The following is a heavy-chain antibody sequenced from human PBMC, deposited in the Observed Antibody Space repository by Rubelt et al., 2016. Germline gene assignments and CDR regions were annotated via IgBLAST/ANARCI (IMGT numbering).Heavy chain of an antibody. Sequence: QLQLHESGLGLVRPSETLSLTCSVSGDSINTNNFYWGWIRQPPGKGLQWIGSLFSGNTYYNPSLKSRVTISLDTSKNQFSLKLSSLTALDTSVYCCVTYGGTYQFDDWGQGTLVTVSS. CDR2: LFSGNT. V-gene: IGHV4-39*07. J-gene: IGHJ4*02. CDR1: GDSINTNNFY. CDR3: VTYGGTYQFDD. D-gene: IGHD2-21*01.